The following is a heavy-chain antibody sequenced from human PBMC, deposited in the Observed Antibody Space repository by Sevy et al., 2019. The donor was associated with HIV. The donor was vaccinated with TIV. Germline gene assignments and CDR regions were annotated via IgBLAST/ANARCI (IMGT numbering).Heavy chain of an antibody. V-gene: IGHV3-7*03. Sequence: GGSLRLSCAASGFSLSSNWMSWVRQAPGKGLEWLANIKQDGSEKFYVDSVKGRFTISRDNAMNSLFLDMHSLRVEDTAIYFCARDSDRSSYFADWRQGTLVTVSS. J-gene: IGHJ4*02. CDR3: ARDSDRSSYFAD. CDR2: IKQDGSEK. D-gene: IGHD6-13*01. CDR1: GFSLSSNW.